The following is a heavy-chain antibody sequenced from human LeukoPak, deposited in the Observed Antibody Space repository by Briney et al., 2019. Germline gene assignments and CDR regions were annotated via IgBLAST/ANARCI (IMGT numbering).Heavy chain of an antibody. CDR3: ASEAIGYCSSTSCADYYYYGMDV. CDR2: IYYSGST. D-gene: IGHD2-2*01. J-gene: IGHJ6*02. V-gene: IGHV4-30-4*02. CDR1: GGSISSGDYY. Sequence: SETLSLTCTVSGGSISSGDYYWSWIRQPPGKGLEWIGYIYYSGSTYYNPSLKSRVTISVDTSKNQFSLKLSSVTAADTAVYYCASEAIGYCSSTSCADYYYYGMDVWGQGTTVTVSS.